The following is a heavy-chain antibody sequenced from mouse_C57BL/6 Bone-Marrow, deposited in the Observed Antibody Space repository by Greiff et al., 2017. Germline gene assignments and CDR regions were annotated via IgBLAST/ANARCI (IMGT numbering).Heavy chain of an antibody. CDR2: IYPGSGST. J-gene: IGHJ2*01. Sequence: QVQLQQPGAELVKPGASVKMSCKASGYTFTSYWITWVKQRPGQGLEWIGDIYPGSGSTNYNEKFKSKATLTVDTSSSTAYMQLSSLTSEDSAVYYCERGLITTVVDVGYWGQGTTLTVSS. CDR1: GYTFTSYW. V-gene: IGHV1-55*01. CDR3: ERGLITTVVDVGY. D-gene: IGHD1-1*01.